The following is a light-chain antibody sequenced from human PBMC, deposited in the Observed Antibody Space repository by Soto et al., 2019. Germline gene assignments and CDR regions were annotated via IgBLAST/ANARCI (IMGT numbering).Light chain of an antibody. CDR1: QNINSW. Sequence: DIQMTQSPSTLSASIGDRVTITCRASQNINSWIAWYQQKPGKAPKFLIYDASTLESGVPSRFSGSGFGTEFSLTISSLQPDDFGSYYCQHMRTFGQGTKVEMK. CDR3: QHMRT. V-gene: IGKV1-5*01. J-gene: IGKJ1*01. CDR2: DAS.